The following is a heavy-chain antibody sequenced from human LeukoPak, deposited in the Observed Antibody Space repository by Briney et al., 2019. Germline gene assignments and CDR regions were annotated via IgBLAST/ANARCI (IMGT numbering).Heavy chain of an antibody. Sequence: SQTLSLTFTVSGGSISSGSYYWSWIRQPAGKGLEWIGRIYTSGSTNYNPSLKSRVTISVDTSKNQFSLKLSSVTAADTAVYYCARDDGSGYDSDAFDIWGQGTMVTVSS. J-gene: IGHJ3*02. V-gene: IGHV4-61*02. CDR2: IYTSGST. CDR3: ARDDGSGYDSDAFDI. CDR1: GGSISSGSYY. D-gene: IGHD5-12*01.